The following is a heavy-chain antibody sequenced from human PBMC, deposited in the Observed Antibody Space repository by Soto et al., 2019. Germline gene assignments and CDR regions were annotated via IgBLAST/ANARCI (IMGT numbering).Heavy chain of an antibody. CDR1: GGSFSGHY. CDR3: ARRLQLWFARGFYYHHGMDV. J-gene: IGHJ6*02. Sequence: SDTLSLTCAVYGGSFSGHYWSWIRQPPGKGLEWMGEINHSGSTNYNPSRKSRVTISVDTSKNQFSLKLSSVPAADTAVYYCARRLQLWFARGFYYHHGMDVRGQGSTVTFSS. V-gene: IGHV4-34*01. D-gene: IGHD5-18*01. CDR2: INHSGST.